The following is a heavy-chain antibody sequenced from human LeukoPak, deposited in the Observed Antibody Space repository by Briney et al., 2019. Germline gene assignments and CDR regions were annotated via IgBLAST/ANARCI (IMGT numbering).Heavy chain of an antibody. CDR2: INPNSGDT. V-gene: IGHV1-2*02. CDR1: GYTLTDYY. J-gene: IGHJ4*02. D-gene: IGHD3-16*01. CDR3: ARDSAVITYAY. Sequence: GASVKVSCKASGYTLTDYYIHWVRQAPGHGLEWTGWINPNSGDTNYAQIFQGRVTMTRDTSISTAYMELSRLRSDDTAVYYCARDSAVITYAYWGQGTLVTVSS.